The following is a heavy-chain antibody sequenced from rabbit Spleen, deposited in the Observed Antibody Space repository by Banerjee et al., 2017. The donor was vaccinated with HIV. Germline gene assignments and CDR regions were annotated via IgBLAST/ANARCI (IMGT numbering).Heavy chain of an antibody. CDR2: IYTGDIRY. V-gene: IGHV1S45*01. Sequence: QELLEASGGELVNPGAFPTLTCTTAVFSISGYYFMCLRRQATGKGLEWIAYIYTGDIRYYYASWAKGRFTITRSSSTAVTQKMTRIAAAATASYFCAKSGASNYAHAINLWGPGTLVTVS. CDR1: VFSISGYYF. D-gene: IGHD8-1*01. J-gene: IGHJ4*01. CDR3: AKSGASNYAHAINL.